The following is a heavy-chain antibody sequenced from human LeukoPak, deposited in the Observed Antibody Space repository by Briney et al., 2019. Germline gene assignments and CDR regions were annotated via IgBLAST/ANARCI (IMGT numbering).Heavy chain of an antibody. Sequence: SETLSLTCTVSGGSISSYYWSWIRQPPGKGLEWIGYIYYSGSTNYNPSLKSRVTISVDTSKKQFSLKLSSVTAADTAVYYCARGATVTTYYSYYGMDVWGQGTTVTVSS. CDR2: IYYSGST. D-gene: IGHD4-11*01. CDR1: GGSISSYY. J-gene: IGHJ6*02. V-gene: IGHV4-59*01. CDR3: ARGATVTTYYSYYGMDV.